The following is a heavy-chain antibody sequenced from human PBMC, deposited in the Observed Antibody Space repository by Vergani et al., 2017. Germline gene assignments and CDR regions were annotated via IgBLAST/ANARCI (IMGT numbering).Heavy chain of an antibody. CDR2: INPNSGGI. Sequence: QVQLVQSGAEVKKPGASLKVSCKASGYTFTGYYMHWVRQAPGQGLEWVGWINPNSGGINYTQKSQGRGTMTRDTSISTANIGLSRLRTDDTAVYYCARGPSIAAAGLYYYYMNGWREGTTVTVSS. CDR3: ARGPSIAAAGLYYYYMNG. J-gene: IGHJ6*03. CDR1: GYTFTGYY. V-gene: IGHV1-2*02. D-gene: IGHD6-13*01.